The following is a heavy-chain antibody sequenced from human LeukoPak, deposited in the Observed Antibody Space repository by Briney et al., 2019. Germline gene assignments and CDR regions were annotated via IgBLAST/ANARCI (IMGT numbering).Heavy chain of an antibody. CDR1: GDSINTNTYY. CDR2: ICYCGST. Sequence: SETLSLTCTVSGDSINTNTYYWGWIRQPPGKGLEWIGSICYCGSTYYNPSLKSRVTITADTSKNQFSLRLSSVTAADTAVYYCARHRGDLARYCSSTSCYPLYYFDYWGQGTLVTVSS. CDR3: ARHRGDLARYCSSTSCYPLYYFDY. V-gene: IGHV4-39*01. D-gene: IGHD2-2*01. J-gene: IGHJ4*02.